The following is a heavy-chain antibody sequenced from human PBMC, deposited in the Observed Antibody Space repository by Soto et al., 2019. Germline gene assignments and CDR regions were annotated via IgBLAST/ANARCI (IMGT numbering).Heavy chain of an antibody. CDR1: GVSFSIYS. Sequence: EVQLVESGGGLVKPGGSLRLSCAASGVSFSIYSMDWVRQAPGKGLEWVASINSRSFYIYHADSVKGRFTISRDNAKNSLYLEMNSLRDEDTAVYYCVRGDMLGTASYGMDVWGQGTTVTVSS. V-gene: IGHV3-21*02. CDR3: VRGDMLGTASYGMDV. J-gene: IGHJ6*02. D-gene: IGHD5-12*01. CDR2: INSRSFYI.